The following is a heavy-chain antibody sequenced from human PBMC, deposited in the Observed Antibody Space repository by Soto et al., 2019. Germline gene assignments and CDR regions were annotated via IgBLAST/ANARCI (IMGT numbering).Heavy chain of an antibody. CDR3: ATHPGGGGY. V-gene: IGHV3-53*01. Sequence: EVQLVESGGGLIQPGGSLRLSCAVSGFTVSNNYMSWVRQAPGKGLEGVSVIYSGGYTAYGDSVKGRFTISRDNSKNTLYPPINTRGPDDPPFFSCATHPGGGGYWGQGTLVTVSS. J-gene: IGHJ4*02. CDR1: GFTVSNNY. CDR2: IYSGGYT. D-gene: IGHD3-10*01.